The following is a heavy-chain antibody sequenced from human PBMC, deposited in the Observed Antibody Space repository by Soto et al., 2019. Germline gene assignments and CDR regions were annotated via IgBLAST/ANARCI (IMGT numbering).Heavy chain of an antibody. J-gene: IGHJ4*02. CDR2: IDPSDSQT. D-gene: IGHD3-22*01. Sequence: GESLKISCKGSGYSFAGYWITWVRQKPGKGLEWMGRIDPSDSQTYYSPSFRGHVTISVTKSITTVFLQWSSLRASDTAMYYCARQIYDSDTGPNFQYYYDSWGQGTPVTVAS. CDR3: ARQIYDSDTGPNFQYYYDS. V-gene: IGHV5-10-1*01. CDR1: GYSFAGYW.